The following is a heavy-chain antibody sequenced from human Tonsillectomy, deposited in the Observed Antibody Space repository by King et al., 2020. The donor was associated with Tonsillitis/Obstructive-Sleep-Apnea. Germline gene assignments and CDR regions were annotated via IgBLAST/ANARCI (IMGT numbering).Heavy chain of an antibody. CDR1: VGSFSGDF. D-gene: IGHD2-2*01. V-gene: IGHV4-34*01. J-gene: IGHJ4*02. CDR2: IIHSGST. CDR3: ARGSEIVVVPAAPYYFDY. Sequence: VQLQQWGAGLLKPSETLSLTCAVYVGSFSGDFWIWIGQPPGRGLEWSGEIIHSGSTHSNSSLKSRVNISVDTSRNQFSLKLSSVTAADTAVYYCARGSEIVVVPAAPYYFDYWGQGTLVTVSS.